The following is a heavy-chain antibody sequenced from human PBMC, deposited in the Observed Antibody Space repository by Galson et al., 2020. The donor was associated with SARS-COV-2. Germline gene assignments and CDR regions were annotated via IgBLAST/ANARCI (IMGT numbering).Heavy chain of an antibody. J-gene: IGHJ6*03. CDR1: GGTFSSYA. CDR2: IIPIFGTA. Sequence: SVKVSCKASGGTFSSYAISWVRQAPGQGLEWMGGIIPIFGTANYAQKFQGSVTITADESTSTAYMEQSSLRSEDTAVYYCARAMWGRSSSYVSDYYYYYMDVWGKGTTVTVSS. D-gene: IGHD2-2*01. CDR3: ARAMWGRSSSYVSDYYYYYMDV. V-gene: IGHV1-69*13.